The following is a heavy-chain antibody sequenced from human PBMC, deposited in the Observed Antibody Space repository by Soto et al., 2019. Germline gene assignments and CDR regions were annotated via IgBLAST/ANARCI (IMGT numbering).Heavy chain of an antibody. CDR2: TYHSGNP. V-gene: IGHV4-30-2*01. Sequence: PSETLSLTCGVSGDTISTGGYSWAWIRQPPGKALEWIGHTYHSGNPYYNPSLKSRVIISVDRSKNQFSLKVSSVTAADTAVYYCSHGYGQHFESWGQGTLVTVSS. CDR1: GDTISTGGYS. CDR3: SHGYGQHFES. D-gene: IGHD5-18*01. J-gene: IGHJ4*02.